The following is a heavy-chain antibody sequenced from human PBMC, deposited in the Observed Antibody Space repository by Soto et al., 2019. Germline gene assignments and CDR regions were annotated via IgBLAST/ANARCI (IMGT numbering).Heavy chain of an antibody. Sequence: EVQLVESGGGLVQPGRSLRLSCAASGFTFDDYAMHWVRQAPGKGLEWVSGISWNSGSIGYADSVKGRFTISRDNAKNSLYLQMNSLRAEDTALYYCAKDIGYGDSDHYYYYMDVWGKGTTVTVSS. D-gene: IGHD4-17*01. CDR2: ISWNSGSI. CDR1: GFTFDDYA. J-gene: IGHJ6*03. CDR3: AKDIGYGDSDHYYYYMDV. V-gene: IGHV3-9*01.